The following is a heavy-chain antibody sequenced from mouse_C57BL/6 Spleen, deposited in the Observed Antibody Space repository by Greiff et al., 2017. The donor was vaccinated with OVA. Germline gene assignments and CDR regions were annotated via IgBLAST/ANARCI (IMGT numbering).Heavy chain of an antibody. CDR3: TKHSGSSPWFAY. J-gene: IGHJ3*01. V-gene: IGHV1-15*01. Sequence: QVQLQQSGAELVRPGASVTLSCKASGYTFTDYEMHWVKQTPVHGLEWIGAIDPETGGTAYNQKFKGKAILTADKSSSTAYMELRSLTSEASAVYYCTKHSGSSPWFAYWGQGTLVTVSA. CDR2: IDPETGGT. D-gene: IGHD1-1*01. CDR1: GYTFTDYE.